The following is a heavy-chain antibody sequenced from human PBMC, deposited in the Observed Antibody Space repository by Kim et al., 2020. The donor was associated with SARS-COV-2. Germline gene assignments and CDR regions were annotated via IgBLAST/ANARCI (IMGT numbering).Heavy chain of an antibody. CDR2: INTNTGNP. V-gene: IGHV7-4-1*02. D-gene: IGHD3-10*01. J-gene: IGHJ4*02. Sequence: ASVKVSCKASGYTFTSYAMNWVRQAPGQGLEWMGWINTNTGNPTYAQGFTGRFVFSLDTSVSTAYLQISSLKAEDTAVYYCARGWTMVRGVIPPFGYWGQGTLVTVSS. CDR3: ARGWTMVRGVIPPFGY. CDR1: GYTFTSYA.